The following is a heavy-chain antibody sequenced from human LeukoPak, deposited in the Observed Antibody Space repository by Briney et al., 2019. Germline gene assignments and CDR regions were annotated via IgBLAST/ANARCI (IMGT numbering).Heavy chain of an antibody. J-gene: IGHJ4*02. Sequence: SETLSLTCAVYGGSFSGYYWSWIRQPPGKGPEWIGEINHSGSTNYNPSLKSRVTISVDTSKNQFSLKLSSVTAADTAVYYCARDRGSGWFDYWGQGTLVTVSS. CDR1: GGSFSGYY. CDR2: INHSGST. V-gene: IGHV4-34*01. D-gene: IGHD2-15*01. CDR3: ARDRGSGWFDY.